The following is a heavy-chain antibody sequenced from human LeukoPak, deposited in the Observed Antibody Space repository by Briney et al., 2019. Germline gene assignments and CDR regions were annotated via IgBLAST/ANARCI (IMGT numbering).Heavy chain of an antibody. Sequence: ASVKVSCKASGYTFTSYGISWVRQAPGQGLEWMGWISVYNGNTKYAQKLQGRVTMTTDTSTKTAYMELRTLRSDDTAVYYCARGYYYDSSGYYYFDYWGQGTLVTVSS. CDR1: GYTFTSYG. CDR2: ISVYNGNT. V-gene: IGHV1-18*01. D-gene: IGHD3-22*01. CDR3: ARGYYYDSSGYYYFDY. J-gene: IGHJ4*02.